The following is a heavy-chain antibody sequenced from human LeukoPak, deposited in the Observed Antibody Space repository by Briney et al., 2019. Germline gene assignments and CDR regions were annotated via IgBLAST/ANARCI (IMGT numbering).Heavy chain of an antibody. CDR2: IYYSGST. CDR3: ARQVYRYSSSWYPGYFQH. CDR1: GGSISSYY. J-gene: IGHJ1*01. D-gene: IGHD6-13*01. V-gene: IGHV4-59*08. Sequence: PSGTLSLTCTVSGGSISSYYWSWIRQPPGKGLEGIGYIYYSGSTNYNPSLKSRVTISVNTSKNQFSLKLSSVTAADTAVYYCARQVYRYSSSWYPGYFQHWGQGTLVTLSS.